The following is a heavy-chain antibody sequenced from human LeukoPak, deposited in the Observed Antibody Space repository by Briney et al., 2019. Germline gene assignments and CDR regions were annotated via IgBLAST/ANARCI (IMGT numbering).Heavy chain of an antibody. V-gene: IGHV3-23*01. CDR2: ISGSGGST. CDR3: ASPFLELPYCGGDCYAPTRV. D-gene: IGHD2-21*01. CDR1: GFTFSSYW. Sequence: GGSLRLSCAASGFTFSSYWMSWVRQAPGKGLEWVSAISGSGGSTYYADSVKGRFTISRDNSKNTLYLQMNSLRAEDTAVYYCASPFLELPYCGGDCYAPTRVWGQGTMVTVSS. J-gene: IGHJ3*01.